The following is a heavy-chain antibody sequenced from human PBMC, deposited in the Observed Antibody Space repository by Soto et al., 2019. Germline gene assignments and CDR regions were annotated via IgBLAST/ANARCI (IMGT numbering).Heavy chain of an antibody. J-gene: IGHJ5*02. CDR3: ATTARIPLNRFDP. CDR1: GFSFTADY. D-gene: IGHD2-21*02. CDR2: IDPEDGET. Sequence: ASVKVSCKVSGFSFTADYIHWVQQAPGKGLEWVGLIDPEDGETIYAENFQGRVTISAYTSTDTVYMELTSLISDDTALYYCATTARIPLNRFDPWGQGTLVTVSS. V-gene: IGHV1-69-2*01.